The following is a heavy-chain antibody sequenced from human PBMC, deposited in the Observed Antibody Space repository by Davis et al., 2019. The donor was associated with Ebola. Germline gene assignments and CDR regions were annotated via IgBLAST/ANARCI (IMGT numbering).Heavy chain of an antibody. Sequence: GSLRLSCAVSGGSMSGYYWSWIRQPPGKGLEWIGYIFYNGRALYDSSLWSRVSILINTSESQISLKLTSVTAADSAVYYCARHVDNGDNYFPSWGQGVLVTVSA. CDR3: ARHVDNGDNYFPS. D-gene: IGHD4-17*01. CDR1: GGSMSGYY. CDR2: IFYNGRA. V-gene: IGHV4-59*08. J-gene: IGHJ4*02.